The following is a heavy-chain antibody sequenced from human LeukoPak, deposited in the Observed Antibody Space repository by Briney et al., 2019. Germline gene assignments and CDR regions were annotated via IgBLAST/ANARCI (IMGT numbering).Heavy chain of an antibody. CDR1: GGSFSGYY. Sequence: SETLSLTCAVYGGSFSGYYWSWIRQPSGKGLEWIGEINHSGSTNYNPSLKSRVTISVDTSKNQFSLKLSSVTAADTAVYYCARVTAVAGSSAYWGQGTLVTVSS. D-gene: IGHD6-19*01. CDR2: INHSGST. CDR3: ARVTAVAGSSAY. J-gene: IGHJ4*02. V-gene: IGHV4-34*01.